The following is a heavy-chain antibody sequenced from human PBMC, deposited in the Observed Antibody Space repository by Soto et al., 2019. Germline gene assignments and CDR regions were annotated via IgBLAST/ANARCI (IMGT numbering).Heavy chain of an antibody. CDR3: VKDRDRSRWYFSPFDL. CDR2: ISNNGGST. V-gene: IGHV3-64D*06. D-gene: IGHD6-13*01. CDR1: GFTFSGYA. J-gene: IGHJ2*01. Sequence: EVQLVESGGGLVQPGGSLRLSCSGSGFTFSGYAMHWVRQAPGKGLEYVSGISNNGGSTYYTDSVKGRFTISRDNSKNTLYLLMSSLRTEDTAVYYCVKDRDRSRWYFSPFDLWGRGTLVTVSS.